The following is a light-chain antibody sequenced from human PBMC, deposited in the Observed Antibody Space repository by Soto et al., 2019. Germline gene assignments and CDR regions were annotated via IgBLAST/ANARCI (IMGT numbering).Light chain of an antibody. V-gene: IGKV1-27*01. CDR1: QDIRNF. CDR2: AAS. J-gene: IGKJ3*01. CDR3: QKYSIVPV. Sequence: DIQMTQSPTSLSASAGDRVTITCRASQDIRNFVAWYQQKPGKAPKLLIYAASTLQSGVPSRFSGRGSGTDFTLTINILQPEDVATYSCQKYSIVPVFGPGTKGEIK.